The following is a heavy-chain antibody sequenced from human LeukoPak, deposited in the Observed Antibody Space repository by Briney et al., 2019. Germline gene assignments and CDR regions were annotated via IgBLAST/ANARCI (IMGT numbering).Heavy chain of an antibody. V-gene: IGHV5-51*01. J-gene: IGHJ6*03. Sequence: GESLKISCKGSGYSFTSYWIGWVRPMPGKGLEWMGIIYPGDSDTRYSPSFQGQVTISADKSISTAYLQWSSLKASDTAMYYCARHLADYGSGSYFSVLPYYYYYMDVWGKGTTVTISS. CDR2: IYPGDSDT. CDR1: GYSFTSYW. D-gene: IGHD3-10*01. CDR3: ARHLADYGSGSYFSVLPYYYYYMDV.